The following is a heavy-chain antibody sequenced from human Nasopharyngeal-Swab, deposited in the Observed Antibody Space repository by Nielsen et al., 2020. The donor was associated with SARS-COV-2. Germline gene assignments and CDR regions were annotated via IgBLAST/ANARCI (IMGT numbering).Heavy chain of an antibody. Sequence: WIRQPPGKDMEWIGSVYHFGNTYYNPSLKSRVTLSVDTSKNHFSLELAYVTAADTAVYYCARAEPYDFWSGYMPFYGMDVWGQGTTVTVSS. D-gene: IGHD3-3*01. CDR3: ARAEPYDFWSGYMPFYGMDV. V-gene: IGHV4-30-2*04. J-gene: IGHJ6*02. CDR2: VYHFGNT.